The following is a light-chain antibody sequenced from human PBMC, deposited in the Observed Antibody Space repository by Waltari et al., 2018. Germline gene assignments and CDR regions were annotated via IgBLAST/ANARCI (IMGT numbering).Light chain of an antibody. CDR1: QDISNY. CDR3: QQYDNLPYT. J-gene: IGKJ2*01. Sequence: DIQMTHSPSSLSASVVDRVTITCQASQDISNYLNWYQQKPGKATKLLIYDASNLETGVPSRFSGSGSGTDFTFTISSLQPEDIATYYCQQYDNLPYTFGQGTKLEIK. V-gene: IGKV1-33*01. CDR2: DAS.